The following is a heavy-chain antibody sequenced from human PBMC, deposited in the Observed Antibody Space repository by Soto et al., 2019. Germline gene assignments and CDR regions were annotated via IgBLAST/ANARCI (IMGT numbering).Heavy chain of an antibody. D-gene: IGHD5-18*01. CDR2: IIPIFGTA. Sequence: YSKAAGGTFSSYVIIWVRQANGQGLEWMGGIIPIFGTANYAQKFQGRVTITADESTSTAYMELSSLRSDDTAVYYCARLPSYYYGMDVWGQGTTVTV. J-gene: IGHJ6*02. CDR1: GGTFSSYV. V-gene: IGHV1-69*01. CDR3: ARLPSYYYGMDV.